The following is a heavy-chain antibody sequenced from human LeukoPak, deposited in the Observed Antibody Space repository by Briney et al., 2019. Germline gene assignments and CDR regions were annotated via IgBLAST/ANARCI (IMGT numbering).Heavy chain of an antibody. CDR3: ARRLPEGARP. J-gene: IGHJ5*02. CDR2: INAGNGNT. CDR1: GYTFTSYA. V-gene: IGHV1-3*01. D-gene: IGHD4/OR15-4a*01. Sequence: ASVKVSCKASGYTFTSYAMHWVRQAPGQRLEWMGWINAGNGNTKHSQKFQGRVTITRDTSASTAYMELSSLRSEDTAVYYCARRLPEGARPWGQGTLVTVSS.